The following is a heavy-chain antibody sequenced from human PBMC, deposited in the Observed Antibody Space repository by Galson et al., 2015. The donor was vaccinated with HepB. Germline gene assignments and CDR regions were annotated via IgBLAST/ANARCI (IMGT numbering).Heavy chain of an antibody. CDR2: ISYDGSNK. V-gene: IGHV3-30-3*01. CDR1: GFTFSSYA. CDR3: ARDRGLRGSYIRGDAFDI. D-gene: IGHD1-26*01. J-gene: IGHJ3*02. Sequence: SLRLSCAASGFTFSSYAMHWVRQAPGKGLEWVAVISYDGSNKYYADSVKGRFTISRDNSKNTLYLQMNSLRAEDTAVYYCARDRGLRGSYIRGDAFDIWGQGTMVTVSS.